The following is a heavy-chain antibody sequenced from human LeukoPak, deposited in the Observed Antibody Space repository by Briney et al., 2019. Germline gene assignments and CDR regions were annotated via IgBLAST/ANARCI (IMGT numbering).Heavy chain of an antibody. Sequence: HPGGSLRLSCAASGFTFSSYWMHWVRQAPGKGLVWVSRINSDGSSTSYADSVKGRFTISRDNAKNTLYLQMNSLRAKDTAVYYCARGLDDYVWGSPFDYWGQGTLVTVSS. J-gene: IGHJ4*02. CDR1: GFTFSSYW. D-gene: IGHD3-16*01. CDR2: INSDGSST. CDR3: ARGLDDYVWGSPFDY. V-gene: IGHV3-74*01.